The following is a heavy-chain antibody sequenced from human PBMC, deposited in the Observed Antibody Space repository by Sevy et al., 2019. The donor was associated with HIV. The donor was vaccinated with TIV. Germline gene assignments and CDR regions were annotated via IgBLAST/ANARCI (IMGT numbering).Heavy chain of an antibody. CDR3: ARDCSSTSCLCGMDV. V-gene: IGHV3-7*03. CDR2: IKRDGSEK. CDR1: GFTFSNYW. J-gene: IGHJ6*02. Sequence: GRSLRLSCAASGFTFSNYWMSWVRQAPGKGLEWVANIKRDGSEKYYVASVKGRFTISRDNAKNSLYLQMNSLRAEDTAVYYCARDCSSTSCLCGMDVWGQGTTVTVSS. D-gene: IGHD2-2*01.